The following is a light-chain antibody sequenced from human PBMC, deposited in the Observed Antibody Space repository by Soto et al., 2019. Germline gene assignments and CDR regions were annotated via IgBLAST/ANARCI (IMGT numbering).Light chain of an antibody. J-gene: IGLJ1*01. CDR2: EVS. Sequence: QSALTQPASVSGSPGQSITFSCTGTSSDVGSYNLVSWYQQHPGKAPKLMIYEVSKRPSGVSNRFSGSKSGNTASLTISGLQAEDEADYYCCSYAGSSTYYVFGTGTKLTVL. V-gene: IGLV2-23*02. CDR1: SSDVGSYNL. CDR3: CSYAGSSTYYV.